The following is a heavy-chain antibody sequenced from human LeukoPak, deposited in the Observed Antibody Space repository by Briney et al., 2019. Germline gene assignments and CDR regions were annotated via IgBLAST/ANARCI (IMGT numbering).Heavy chain of an antibody. D-gene: IGHD1-1*01. CDR2: IFHTGST. Sequence: SETLSLTCTVSGGSICSGGYYWSWIRQPPGKGLESIGYIFHTGSTYYNPSLKSRVTISVDRSKNQFSLRLSSVTAADTAVYYCARGASQLDYWGQGTLVTVSS. V-gene: IGHV4-30-2*01. J-gene: IGHJ4*02. CDR1: GGSICSGGYY. CDR3: ARGASQLDY.